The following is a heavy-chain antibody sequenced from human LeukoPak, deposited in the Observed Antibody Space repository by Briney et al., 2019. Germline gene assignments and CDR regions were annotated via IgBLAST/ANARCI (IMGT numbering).Heavy chain of an antibody. CDR2: IHLSGST. Sequence: SETLSLTCTVSGDSISSYYWSWVWQPAGKGLEWIGRIHLSGSTNYNPSLTSRVTLSVDTSKNQFSLKLSSVTAADTAVYYCARGPPPDFDYWGRGTLVTVSS. V-gene: IGHV4-4*07. CDR3: ARGPPPDFDY. J-gene: IGHJ4*02. CDR1: GDSISSYY.